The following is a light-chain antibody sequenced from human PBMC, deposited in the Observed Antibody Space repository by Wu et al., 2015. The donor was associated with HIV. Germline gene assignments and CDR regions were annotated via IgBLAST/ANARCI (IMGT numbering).Light chain of an antibody. J-gene: IGKJ5*01. CDR3: QQRSSWPLT. Sequence: EIVLTQSPGTLSLSPGERATLSCRASQSVGILLAWYQQKPGQAPRLLIYGASNRATGIPARFSGSGSGTDFILSISSLESEDFAVYYCQQRSSWPLTFGQGTRLEIK. V-gene: IGKV3-11*01. CDR1: QSVGIL. CDR2: GAS.